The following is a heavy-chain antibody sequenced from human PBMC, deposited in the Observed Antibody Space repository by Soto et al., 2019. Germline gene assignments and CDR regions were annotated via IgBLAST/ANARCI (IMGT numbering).Heavy chain of an antibody. CDR2: ISSSSSYI. CDR3: ARGPRITFGGVIVKGANY. J-gene: IGHJ4*02. D-gene: IGHD3-16*02. CDR1: GFTFSSYS. Sequence: EVQLVESGGGLVKPGGSLRLSCAASGFTFSSYSMNWVRQAPGKGLEWVSSISSSSSYIYYADSVKGRFTISRDNAKNSLYLQMTSLRAEDTAVYYCARGPRITFGGVIVKGANYWGQGTLVTVSS. V-gene: IGHV3-21*01.